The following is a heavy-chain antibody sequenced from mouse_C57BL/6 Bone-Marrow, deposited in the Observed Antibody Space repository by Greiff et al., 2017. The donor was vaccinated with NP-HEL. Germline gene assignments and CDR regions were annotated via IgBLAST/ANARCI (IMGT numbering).Heavy chain of an antibody. V-gene: IGHV1-55*01. CDR1: GFTFTSYC. CDR3: ASANWAIDY. D-gene: IGHD4-1*01. Sequence: QVQLQQPGAELVKPGASVKMSCTASGFTFTSYCITWVKQRPGQGLEWIGDIYPGSGSTNYNEKFMSKATLTVDTPSSTANMKLSSLTTEDSAVYYCASANWAIDYWGQGTTLTVSS. J-gene: IGHJ2*01. CDR2: IYPGSGST.